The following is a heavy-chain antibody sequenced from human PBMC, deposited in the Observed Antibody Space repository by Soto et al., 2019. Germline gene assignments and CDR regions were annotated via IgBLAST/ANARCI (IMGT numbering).Heavy chain of an antibody. CDR2: ISAYNGNT. V-gene: IGHV1-18*01. CDR1: GYTFTSYG. CDR3: ARDNRGHLSPSVNYYYYYGMDV. J-gene: IGHJ6*02. Sequence: QVQLVQSGAEVKKPGASVKVSCKASGYTFTSYGISWVRQAPGQGLEWMGWISAYNGNTNYAQKLQGRVTMTTDTSTSTAYMELRSLRSDDTAVYYCARDNRGHLSPSVNYYYYYGMDVWGQGTTVTVSS. D-gene: IGHD3-3*01.